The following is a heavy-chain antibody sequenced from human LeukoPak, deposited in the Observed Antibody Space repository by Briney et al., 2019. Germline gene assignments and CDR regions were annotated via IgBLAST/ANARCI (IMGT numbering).Heavy chain of an antibody. CDR3: ARHVVRDGYNQVDYFDY. Sequence: GESLKISCKGSGYSFTSYWIGWVRQMPGKGLEWMGIIYPGDSDTRYSPSFQGQVTISADKSISTAYLQWSSLKASDTAMYYCARHVVRDGYNQVDYFDYWGQGTLDTVSS. CDR1: GYSFTSYW. V-gene: IGHV5-51*01. D-gene: IGHD5-24*01. CDR2: IYPGDSDT. J-gene: IGHJ4*02.